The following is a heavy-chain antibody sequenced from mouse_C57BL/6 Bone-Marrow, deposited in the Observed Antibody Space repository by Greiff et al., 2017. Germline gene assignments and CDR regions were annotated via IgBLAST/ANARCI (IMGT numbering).Heavy chain of an antibody. J-gene: IGHJ3*01. Sequence: QVQLQQPGAELVMPGASVKLSCKASGYTFPSYWMHWVKQRPGQGLEWIGEIDPSDSYTNYNQKFKGKSTLSVDKSSSTAYMQLSSLTSEDAAVYYCANLLAYWGQGTLVTVSA. CDR2: IDPSDSYT. CDR1: GYTFPSYW. V-gene: IGHV1-69*01. CDR3: ANLLAY.